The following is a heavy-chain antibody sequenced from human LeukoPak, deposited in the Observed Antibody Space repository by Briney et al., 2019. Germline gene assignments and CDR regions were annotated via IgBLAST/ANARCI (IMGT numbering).Heavy chain of an antibody. CDR1: GFIFSTYG. Sequence: PGGSLRLSCAPYGFIFSTYGMHWVRQAPGKVPEWVAVTWPDGSKKYYADYVKGRFTISRDNSKSTLYLQMNSLRGEDTAVYYCVRGKGSTNVWGKGTTVTVSS. J-gene: IGHJ6*04. CDR3: VRGKGSTNV. CDR2: TWPDGSKK. D-gene: IGHD2-2*01. V-gene: IGHV3-33*01.